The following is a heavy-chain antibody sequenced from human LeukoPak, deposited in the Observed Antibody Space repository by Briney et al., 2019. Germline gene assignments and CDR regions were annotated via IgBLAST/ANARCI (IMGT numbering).Heavy chain of an antibody. CDR2: IYTSGTT. Sequence: SETLSLTCTVSGGFISGYYWSWIRQPAGKGLEWIGRIYTSGTTNYNPSLKSRVTMSIDTSKNQFSLNLGSVTAADTAVYYCAREFTSWGQGTLVTVSS. V-gene: IGHV4-4*07. J-gene: IGHJ5*02. CDR1: GGFISGYY. CDR3: AREFTS.